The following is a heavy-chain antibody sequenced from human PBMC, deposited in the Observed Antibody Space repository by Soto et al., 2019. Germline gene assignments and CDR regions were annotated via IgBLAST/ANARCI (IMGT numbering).Heavy chain of an antibody. D-gene: IGHD3-10*01. J-gene: IGHJ4*02. Sequence: GGSLRLSCAASGFTFDDYAMHWVRQAPGKGLEWVSGISWNSGSIGYADSVQGRFTISRDNAKQSLYLQMDSLRGEDTAWYYCAKDIGAYYYGSGSLGPYYFDYWGQGTLVTVSS. CDR3: AKDIGAYYYGSGSLGPYYFDY. V-gene: IGHV3-9*01. CDR2: ISWNSGSI. CDR1: GFTFDDYA.